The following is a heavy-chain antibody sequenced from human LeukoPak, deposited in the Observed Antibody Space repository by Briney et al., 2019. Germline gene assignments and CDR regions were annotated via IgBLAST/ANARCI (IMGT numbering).Heavy chain of an antibody. J-gene: IGHJ4*02. V-gene: IGHV3-74*01. D-gene: IGHD4-17*01. Sequence: GGSLRLSCAASGFTFGNYWMHWVRHVPGKGLVWVSRINTDGSTITYADSVKGRFTISRDNAKNKVYLQMSSLRAEDTAVYYCARGDYGDYFDYWGQGTLIILSS. CDR3: ARGDYGDYFDY. CDR2: INTDGSTI. CDR1: GFTFGNYW.